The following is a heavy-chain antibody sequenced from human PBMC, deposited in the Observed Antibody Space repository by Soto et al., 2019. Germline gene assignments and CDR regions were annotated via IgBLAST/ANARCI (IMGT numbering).Heavy chain of an antibody. CDR1: GGTFSSYT. CDR2: IIPLLGIA. Sequence: QVQLVQSGAEVKKPGSSVKVSCKASGGTFSSYTISWVRQAPGQGLEWMGRIIPLLGIANYAQKFQGSVKITADKSTSIADMELSSLRSEDTAVYYGARESDPYDPFWRWGQGTIVTVAT. CDR3: ARESDPYDPFWR. V-gene: IGHV1-69*08. J-gene: IGHJ3*01. D-gene: IGHD3-3*01.